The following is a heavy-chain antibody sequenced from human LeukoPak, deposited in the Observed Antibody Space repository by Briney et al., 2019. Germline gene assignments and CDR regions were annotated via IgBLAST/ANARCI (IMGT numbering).Heavy chain of an antibody. CDR2: INPNSGGT. Sequence: ASVKVSCKASGYTFTGYYMHWVRQAPGQGLEWMGWINPNSGGTNYAQKFQGRVTMTRDTSISTAYMELSRLRSDDTAVYYCATGTTTHVDYYYYYMDVWGKGTTVTVSS. J-gene: IGHJ6*03. CDR1: GYTFTGYY. D-gene: IGHD1-7*01. V-gene: IGHV1-2*02. CDR3: ATGTTTHVDYYYYYMDV.